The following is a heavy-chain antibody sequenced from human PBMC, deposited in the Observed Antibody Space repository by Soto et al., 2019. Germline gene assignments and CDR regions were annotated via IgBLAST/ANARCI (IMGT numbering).Heavy chain of an antibody. Sequence: PSETLSLTCTVSGGSISSCGYYWSWIRQHPGKGLEWIGYIYYSGSTYYNPSLKSRVTISVDTSKNQFSLKLSSVTAADTAVYYCARVPITRVGDIVVLTPFYYWGQGTLVTVSS. V-gene: IGHV4-31*03. CDR1: GGSISSCGYY. CDR3: ARVPITRVGDIVVLTPFYY. D-gene: IGHD3-22*01. CDR2: IYYSGST. J-gene: IGHJ4*02.